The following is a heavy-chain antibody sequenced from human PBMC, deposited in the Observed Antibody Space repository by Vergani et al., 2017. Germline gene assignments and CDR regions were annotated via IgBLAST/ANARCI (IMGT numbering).Heavy chain of an antibody. CDR2: IDHTGRI. CDR3: ARVNTEANGHLYYYYYMDV. Sequence: QVQLQQWGGGLLKPSETLSLTCVVNGGSFTSYHWTWIRQSPGEGLEWVADIDHTGRIDYNPSLKSRLTMSRDKSRNQFSLTLNSVTATDTAIYFCARVNTEANGHLYYYYYMDVWGQGTAVTVS. D-gene: IGHD2-8*01. V-gene: IGHV4-34*01. CDR1: GGSFTSYH. J-gene: IGHJ6*03.